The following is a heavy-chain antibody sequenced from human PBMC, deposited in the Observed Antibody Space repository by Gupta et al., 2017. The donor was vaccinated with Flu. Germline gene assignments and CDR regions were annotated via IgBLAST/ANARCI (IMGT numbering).Heavy chain of an antibody. CDR3: ARERFCNTDSCYRWFDP. D-gene: IGHD2-15*01. V-gene: IGHV1-2*06. CDR2: VNPHSGST. CDR1: GYSFPDYY. Sequence: VQLVQSGADGGKPGASVKVSCKASGYSFPDYYIHWVRQAPGQGLEWMGRVNPHSGSTNYEHKFQGRVTLAMDTSISTAYMELTRLRSDDTAVYYCARERFCNTDSCYRWFDPWGQGTLVIVAS. J-gene: IGHJ5*02.